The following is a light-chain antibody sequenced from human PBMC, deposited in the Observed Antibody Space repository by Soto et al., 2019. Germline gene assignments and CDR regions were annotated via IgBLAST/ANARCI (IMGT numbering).Light chain of an antibody. Sequence: ESVLTQSPGTLSLSPGERATLLCRASQSIATSQLAWYQHKPGQAPRLLIGASTRATGLPDRFSDSGSGTDFALTISRLEPEDFAAYYCQQFRASPRTFGQGTKVDIK. CDR3: QQFRASPRT. J-gene: IGKJ1*01. V-gene: IGKV3-20*01. CDR2: GAS. CDR1: QSIATSQ.